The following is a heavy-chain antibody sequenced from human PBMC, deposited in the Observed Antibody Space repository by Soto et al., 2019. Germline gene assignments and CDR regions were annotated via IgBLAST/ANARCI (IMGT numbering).Heavy chain of an antibody. J-gene: IGHJ6*02. V-gene: IGHV1-69*13. D-gene: IGHD6-6*01. CDR3: AIDRIAARDYYYYGMDV. CDR2: IIPIFGTA. CDR1: GGTFSSYA. Sequence: SVKVSCKASGGTFSSYAISWVRQAPGQGLEWMGGIIPIFGTANYAQKFQGRVTITADESTSTAYMELSSLRSEDTAVYYCAIDRIAARDYYYYGMDVWGQGTTVTVSS.